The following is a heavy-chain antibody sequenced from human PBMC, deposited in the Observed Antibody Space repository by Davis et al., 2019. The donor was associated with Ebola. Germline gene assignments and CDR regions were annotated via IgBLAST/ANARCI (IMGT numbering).Heavy chain of an antibody. Sequence: ASVKVSCKASGYTFTNYYMHWVRQAPGQGLESMGMINPNDGRTIYAQKFQGRVPVTRDTSTTTVYMDLSSLRAEDTAVYYCARDVGRDPIDYWGQGTLVTVSS. CDR3: ARDVGRDPIDY. V-gene: IGHV1-46*01. CDR2: INPNDGRT. CDR1: GYTFTNYY. J-gene: IGHJ4*02. D-gene: IGHD5-24*01.